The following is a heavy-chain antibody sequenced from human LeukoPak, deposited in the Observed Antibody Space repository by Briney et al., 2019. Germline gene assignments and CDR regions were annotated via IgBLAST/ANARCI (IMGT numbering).Heavy chain of an antibody. J-gene: IGHJ4*02. CDR1: GFTFSSYW. CDR3: ARGPKYCSSTRCYVDY. V-gene: IGHV3-7*01. D-gene: IGHD2-2*01. CDR2: IKQDGSEK. Sequence: GGSLRLSCAASGFTFSSYWMSWVRQAPGKGLEWVANIKQDGSEKYYVDSVKGRFTISRDNAKNSLYLQMNSLRAEDTAVYYCARGPKYCSSTRCYVDYWGQGTLVTVSS.